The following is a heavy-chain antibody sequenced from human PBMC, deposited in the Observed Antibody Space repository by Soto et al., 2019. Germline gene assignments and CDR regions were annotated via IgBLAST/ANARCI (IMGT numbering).Heavy chain of an antibody. V-gene: IGHV4-39*01. D-gene: IGHD6-19*01. J-gene: IGHJ4*02. Sequence: SETLSLTCTVSGGSVSNNTYYWGWIRQSPGKGLEWIGSIYYDETAYFNPSLKSRPTLSIDTSNNHFSLRLNSVTAADTALYFCARQVYSSGWLYFFDTWGQGNLVTVS. CDR1: GGSVSNNTYY. CDR3: ARQVYSSGWLYFFDT. CDR2: IYYDETA.